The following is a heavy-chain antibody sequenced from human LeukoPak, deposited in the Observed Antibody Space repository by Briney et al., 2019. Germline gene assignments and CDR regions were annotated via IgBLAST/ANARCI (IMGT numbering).Heavy chain of an antibody. CDR3: ASGPFPGYYYYYYMDV. CDR2: IYTSGST. V-gene: IGHV4-4*07. J-gene: IGHJ6*03. D-gene: IGHD1-14*01. CDR1: GGSISSYY. Sequence: SETLSLTCTVSGGSISSYYWSWIRQPAGKGLEWIGRIYTSGSTNYNPSLKGRVTMSVDTSKNQFSLKLSSVTAADTAVYYCASGPFPGYYYYYYMDVWGKGTTVTVSS.